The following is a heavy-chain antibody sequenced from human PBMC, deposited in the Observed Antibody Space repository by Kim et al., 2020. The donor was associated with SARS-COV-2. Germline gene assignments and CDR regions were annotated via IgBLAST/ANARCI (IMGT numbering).Heavy chain of an antibody. Sequence: NPSLRSRATISVDTSKNQFSLKLSSMTAADTAAYYCARTSYDSSGNFLDYWGQGTLVTVSS. J-gene: IGHJ4*02. D-gene: IGHD3-22*01. V-gene: IGHV4-59*01. CDR3: ARTSYDSSGNFLDY.